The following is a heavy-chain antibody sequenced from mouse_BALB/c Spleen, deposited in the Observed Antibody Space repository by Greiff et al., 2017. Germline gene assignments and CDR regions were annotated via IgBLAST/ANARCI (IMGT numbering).Heavy chain of an antibody. CDR3: ARDRRYDEGDAMDY. V-gene: IGHV7-3*02. Sequence: EVQLQESGGGLVQPGGSLRLSCATSGFTFTDYYMSWVRQPPGKALEWLGFIRNKANGYTTEYSASVKGRFTISRDNSQSILYLQMNTLRAEDSATYYCARDRRYDEGDAMDYWGQGTSVTVSS. CDR1: GFTFTDYY. D-gene: IGHD2-14*01. CDR2: IRNKANGYTT. J-gene: IGHJ4*01.